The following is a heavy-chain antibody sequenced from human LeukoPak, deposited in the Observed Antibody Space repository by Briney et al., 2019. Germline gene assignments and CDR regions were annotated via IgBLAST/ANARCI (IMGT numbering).Heavy chain of an antibody. V-gene: IGHV3-30*18. CDR3: AKEDGYCSGGSCYGVWYYYYYGMDV. CDR1: GFTFSSYG. D-gene: IGHD2-15*01. CDR2: ISYDGSNK. J-gene: IGHJ6*02. Sequence: PGGSLRLSCAASGFTFSSYGMHWVRQAPGKGLEWVAVISYDGSNKYYADSVKGRFTISSDNSKNTLYLQMNSLRAEDTAVYYRAKEDGYCSGGSCYGVWYYYYYGMDVWGQGTTVTVSS.